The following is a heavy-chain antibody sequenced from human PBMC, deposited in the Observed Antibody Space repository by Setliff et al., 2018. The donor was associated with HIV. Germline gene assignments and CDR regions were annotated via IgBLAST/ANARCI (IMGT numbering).Heavy chain of an antibody. V-gene: IGHV3-74*01. CDR3: ARPYTVWVYGMDL. CDR1: GFSFGNHW. D-gene: IGHD2-8*01. CDR2: INSDGSIT. Sequence: PGGSLRLSCGASGFSFGNHWMYWVRQAPGKGLVWVPRINSDGSITDYADSVKGRFTISRDNAKDTLYMQMNSLRAEDTAVYYCARPYTVWVYGMDLWGQGTTVTVSS. J-gene: IGHJ6*02.